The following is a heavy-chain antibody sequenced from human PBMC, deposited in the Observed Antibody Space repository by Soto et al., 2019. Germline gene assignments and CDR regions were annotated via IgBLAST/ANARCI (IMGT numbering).Heavy chain of an antibody. J-gene: IGHJ4*02. CDR1: GFTFSDYY. D-gene: IGHD1-26*01. Sequence: EVQLVESGGGLVQPGGSLRLSCAASGFTFSDYYMDWVRQVPGKGLEWIGRTRNKANSYATENVASVKGSFSITRDDSKDSMYLQMNRLKTEDTAVYYFARDTEGSYDYWGQGALVTVSS. CDR3: ARDTEGSYDY. V-gene: IGHV3-72*01. CDR2: TRNKANSYAT.